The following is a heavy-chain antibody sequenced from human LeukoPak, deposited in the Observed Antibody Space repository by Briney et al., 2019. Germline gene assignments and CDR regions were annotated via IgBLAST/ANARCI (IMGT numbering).Heavy chain of an antibody. CDR3: AGRGTSDAFDI. J-gene: IGHJ3*02. V-gene: IGHV4-59*08. Sequence: PSETLSLTCTVSGGSISSYYWSWIRQPPGKGLEWIGYIYYSGSTNYNPSLKSRVTISVDTSKNQFSLKLSSVTAADTAVYYCAGRGTSDAFDIWGQGTMVAVSS. D-gene: IGHD3-16*01. CDR2: IYYSGST. CDR1: GGSISSYY.